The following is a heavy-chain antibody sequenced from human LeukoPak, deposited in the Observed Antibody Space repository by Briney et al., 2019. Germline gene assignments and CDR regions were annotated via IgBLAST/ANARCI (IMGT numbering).Heavy chain of an antibody. J-gene: IGHJ4*02. Sequence: SETLSLTCAVYGGSFSGYYWSWIRQPPGKGLEWIGEINHSGSTNYNPSLKTRVTISVDTSKNQFSLKLSSVTAADTAVYYCASVRFNVAGKWGQGPLVTVSS. CDR3: ASVRFNVAGK. CDR2: INHSGST. D-gene: IGHD6-19*01. V-gene: IGHV4-34*01. CDR1: GGSFSGYY.